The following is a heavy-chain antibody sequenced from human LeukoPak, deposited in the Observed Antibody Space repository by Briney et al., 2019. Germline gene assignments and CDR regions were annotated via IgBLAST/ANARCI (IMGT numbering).Heavy chain of an antibody. CDR2: IIPISGTA. V-gene: IGHV1-69*13. CDR3: ARGGRVSSSYYYGMDV. D-gene: IGHD2-15*01. Sequence: SVKVSCKASGGTFSSYGISWVRQAPGQGLEWMGGIIPISGTANYAQKFQGKVTISADDSTSTAYMELSSLRSEDTAMYYCARGGRVSSSYYYGMDVWGRGTTVTVSS. J-gene: IGHJ6*02. CDR1: GGTFSSYG.